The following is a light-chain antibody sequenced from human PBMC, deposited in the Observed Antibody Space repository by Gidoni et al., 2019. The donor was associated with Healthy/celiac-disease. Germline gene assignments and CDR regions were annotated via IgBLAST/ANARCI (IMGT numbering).Light chain of an antibody. J-gene: IGKJ1*01. Sequence: DIQITQSPSSLSASVGDTVTITRRASQSISSHLNWYQQKPGKAPKLLIYAASSMQSAVPSRFSGSGSGTDFTLTIISLQPEAFENCYCQQSYRTTTFGQGTKVEIK. V-gene: IGKV1-39*01. CDR1: QSISSH. CDR2: AAS. CDR3: QQSYRTTT.